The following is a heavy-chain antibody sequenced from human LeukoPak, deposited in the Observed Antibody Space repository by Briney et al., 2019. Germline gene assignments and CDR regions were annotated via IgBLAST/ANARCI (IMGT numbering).Heavy chain of an antibody. CDR2: IYYSGST. J-gene: IGHJ4*02. CDR1: GGSISSYY. Sequence: PSETLSLTCTVSGGSISSYYWSWIRQPPGKGLEWIGYIYYSGSTNYNPSLKSRVTISVDTSKNQFSLKLSSVTAADTAVYFCARTYTYGGIGLIDYWGQGTLVTVSS. V-gene: IGHV4-59*01. D-gene: IGHD3-16*01. CDR3: ARTYTYGGIGLIDY.